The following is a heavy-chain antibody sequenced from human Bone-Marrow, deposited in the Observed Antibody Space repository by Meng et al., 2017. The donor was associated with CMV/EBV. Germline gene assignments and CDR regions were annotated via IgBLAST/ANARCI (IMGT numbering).Heavy chain of an antibody. CDR3: ANQKRSTSFDY. CDR1: GFNFSDYW. Sequence: GGSLRLSCGASGFNFSDYWMSWVRQAPGKGLEWVANIKRDGAKEYTVDSVRGRLTISRDNSKNTLYLQMNSLRAEDTAVYYCANQKRSTSFDYWGQGTLVTVSS. D-gene: IGHD2-2*01. CDR2: IKRDGAKE. J-gene: IGHJ4*02. V-gene: IGHV3-7*01.